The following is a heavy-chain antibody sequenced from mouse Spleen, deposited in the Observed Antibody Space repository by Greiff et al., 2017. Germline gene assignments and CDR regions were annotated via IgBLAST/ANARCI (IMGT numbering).Heavy chain of an antibody. CDR3: ARPAYYYGSSSWYFDV. D-gene: IGHD1-1*01. CDR2: ISSGGGNT. Sequence: EVKLMESGGGLVKLGGSLKLSCAASGFTFSSYAMSWVRQTPEKRLEWVATISSGGGNTYYPDSVKGRFTISRDNAKNTLYLQMSSLKSEDTAMYYCARPAYYYGSSSWYFDVWGAGTTVTVSS. V-gene: IGHV5-9*04. J-gene: IGHJ1*01. CDR1: GFTFSSYA.